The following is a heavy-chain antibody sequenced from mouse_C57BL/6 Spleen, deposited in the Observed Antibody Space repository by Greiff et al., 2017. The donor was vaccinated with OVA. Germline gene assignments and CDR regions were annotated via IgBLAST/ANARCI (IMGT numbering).Heavy chain of an antibody. J-gene: IGHJ3*01. Sequence: VQLQQPGAELVRPGSSVKLSCKASGYTFTSYWMDWVKQRPGQGLAWIGNIYPSDSETHYNQKFKDKATLTVDKSSSTAYMQLSSLTSEDSAFYSCARGHYYGSSPLFAYWGQGTLVTVSA. CDR3: ARGHYYGSSPLFAY. V-gene: IGHV1-61*01. D-gene: IGHD1-1*01. CDR1: GYTFTSYW. CDR2: IYPSDSET.